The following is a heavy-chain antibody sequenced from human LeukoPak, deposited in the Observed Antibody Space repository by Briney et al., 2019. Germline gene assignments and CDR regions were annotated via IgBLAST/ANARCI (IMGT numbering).Heavy chain of an antibody. CDR2: INPSGGST. Sequence: ASVKVSCKASGDTFTSCYMHWVRQAPGQGLEWMGIINPSGGSTSYAQKFQGRVTMTRDTSTSTVYMELSSLRSEDTAVYYCALAAAGTAYFDYWGQGTLVTVSS. CDR1: GDTFTSCY. J-gene: IGHJ4*02. CDR3: ALAAAGTAYFDY. V-gene: IGHV1-46*03. D-gene: IGHD6-13*01.